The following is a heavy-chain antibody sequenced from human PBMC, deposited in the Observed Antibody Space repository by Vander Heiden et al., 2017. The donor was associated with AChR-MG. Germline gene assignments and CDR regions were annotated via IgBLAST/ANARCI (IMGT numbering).Heavy chain of an antibody. V-gene: IGHV3-21*01. CDR2: ISSSSSYI. Sequence: EVQLVESGGGLVKPGGSLRLPGAASGFTFSSYSMDWVRQAPGKGLEWVSSISSSSSYIYYADSVKGRFTISRDNAKNSLYLQMNSLRAEDTAVYYCARGGMATTLIWGQGTLVTVSS. D-gene: IGHD5-12*01. CDR3: ARGGMATTLI. J-gene: IGHJ4*02. CDR1: GFTFSSYS.